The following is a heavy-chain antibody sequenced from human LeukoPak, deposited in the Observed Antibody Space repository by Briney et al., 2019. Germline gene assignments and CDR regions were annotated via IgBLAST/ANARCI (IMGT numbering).Heavy chain of an antibody. CDR2: IWYDGSNK. D-gene: IGHD6-13*01. CDR3: ARLHGSRLDY. J-gene: IGHJ4*02. V-gene: IGHV3-33*01. Sequence: GGSLRLSCAASGFTFSSYGMPWVRQAPGKGLGWVAVIWYDGSNKYYADSVKGRFTISRDNSKNTLYLQMNSLRAEDTAVYYCARLHGSRLDYWGQGTLVTVSS. CDR1: GFTFSSYG.